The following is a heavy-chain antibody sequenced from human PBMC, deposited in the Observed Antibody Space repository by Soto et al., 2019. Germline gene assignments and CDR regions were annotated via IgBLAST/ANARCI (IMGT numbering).Heavy chain of an antibody. J-gene: IGHJ6*02. Sequence: GGSLRLSFAASGFTFSSYAMSWVRQAPGKGLEWVSAISGSGGSTYYADSVKGRFTISRDNSKNTLYLQMNSLRAEDTAVYYCAKDPSGGEYSSSWLPWYYYGMDVWGQGTTVTVSS. CDR1: GFTFSSYA. CDR3: AKDPSGGEYSSSWLPWYYYGMDV. D-gene: IGHD6-13*01. V-gene: IGHV3-23*01. CDR2: ISGSGGST.